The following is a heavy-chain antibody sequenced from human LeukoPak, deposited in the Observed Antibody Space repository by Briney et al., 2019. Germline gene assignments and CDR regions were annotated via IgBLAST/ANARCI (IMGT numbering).Heavy chain of an antibody. J-gene: IGHJ4*02. CDR1: GFTFSSFS. Sequence: GGSLRLSCAASGFTFSSFSMNWVRQAPGKGLEWVSYISSSNGTINYADSVKGRFTISRDNAKNSLYLQMNSLRAEDTAVYYCARGLDYWGQGTPVTVSS. V-gene: IGHV3-48*01. CDR2: ISSSNGTI. CDR3: ARGLDY.